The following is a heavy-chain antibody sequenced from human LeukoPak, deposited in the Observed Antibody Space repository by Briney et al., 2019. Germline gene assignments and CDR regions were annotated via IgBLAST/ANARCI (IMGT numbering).Heavy chain of an antibody. CDR3: ARAPLRGFWRVFREDWSDP. Sequence: SVKVSCKASGGTFSSYAISWVRQAPGQGLEWMGGIIPIFGTANYAQKFQGRVTITADESTSTAYMELSSLRSEDTAVYYCARAPLRGFWRVFREDWSDPGAKGTLVTVPS. CDR1: GGTFSSYA. CDR2: IIPIFGTA. J-gene: IGHJ5*02. D-gene: IGHD3-3*01. V-gene: IGHV1-69*13.